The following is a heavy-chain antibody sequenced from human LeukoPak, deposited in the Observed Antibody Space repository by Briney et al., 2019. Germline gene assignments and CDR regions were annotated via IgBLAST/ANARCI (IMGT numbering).Heavy chain of an antibody. CDR1: GGSISSSGFY. J-gene: IGHJ5*02. CDR3: ARAYSNDWFDP. D-gene: IGHD4-11*01. CDR2: IYYSGST. V-gene: IGHV4-39*07. Sequence: PSETLSLTCIVSGGSISSSGFYWAWIRQPPGKGLEWIGSIYYSGSTYYNPSLKSRVTISVDTSKNQFSLKLSSVTAAATAVYYCARAYSNDWFDPWGQGTLVTVSS.